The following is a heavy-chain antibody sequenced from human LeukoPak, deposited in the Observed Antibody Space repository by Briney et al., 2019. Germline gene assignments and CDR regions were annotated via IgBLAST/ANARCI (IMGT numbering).Heavy chain of an antibody. Sequence: SETLSLTCTVSGGSISSGGYYWSWIRQHPEKGLEWIGYIYYSGSTYYNPSLKSRVTISVDTSKNQFSLKLSSVTAADTAVYYCARFPPGPYCSSTICYNGGNWFDPWGQGTLVTVSS. CDR3: ARFPPGPYCSSTICYNGGNWFDP. CDR2: IYYSGST. V-gene: IGHV4-31*03. J-gene: IGHJ5*02. D-gene: IGHD2-2*02. CDR1: GGSISSGGYY.